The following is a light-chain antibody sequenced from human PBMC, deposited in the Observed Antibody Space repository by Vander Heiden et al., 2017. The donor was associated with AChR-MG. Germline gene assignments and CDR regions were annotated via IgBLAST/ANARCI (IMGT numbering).Light chain of an antibody. CDR3: QQNHFWPLT. CDR1: ETVYSK. V-gene: IGKV3-15*01. J-gene: IGKJ1*01. CDR2: GAS. Sequence: EVVMTQSPVTLSVSLGERATLSCTATETVYSKLAWYQQKPGQAPGLVIYGASTRATNFPARFSGSGSGTEFTLTISSLQSEDFAVYYCQQNHFWPLTFGQGTKVEIK.